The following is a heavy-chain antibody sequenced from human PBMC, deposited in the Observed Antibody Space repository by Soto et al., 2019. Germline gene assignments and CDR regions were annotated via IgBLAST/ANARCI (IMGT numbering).Heavy chain of an antibody. CDR1: GYSINSGYY. J-gene: IGHJ4*02. CDR2: IYHSGST. Sequence: SETLSLTCAVSGYSINSGYYWGRIRQPPGKGLEWIASIYHSGSTYYNPSLKSRVTISVDTSKNQFSLKLSSVTAADTALYYCARIGGRYYPLDYWGQGTLVTVSS. CDR3: ARIGGRYYPLDY. V-gene: IGHV4-38-2*01. D-gene: IGHD1-26*01.